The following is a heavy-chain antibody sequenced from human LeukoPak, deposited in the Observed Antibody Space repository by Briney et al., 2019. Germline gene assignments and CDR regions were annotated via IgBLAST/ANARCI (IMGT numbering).Heavy chain of an antibody. J-gene: IGHJ4*02. CDR3: ARGGVGTATPYIDY. CDR2: ISYDGTKK. V-gene: IGHV3-30*03. Sequence: GGSLRLSCAASGFTFSSYSMTWVRQAPGKGLEWVAVISYDGTKKHYADSVRGRFIISRDDSRDTLFLQMDSLRAEDTAVYYCARGGVGTATPYIDYWGQGTLVTVSS. D-gene: IGHD1-7*01. CDR1: GFTFSSYS.